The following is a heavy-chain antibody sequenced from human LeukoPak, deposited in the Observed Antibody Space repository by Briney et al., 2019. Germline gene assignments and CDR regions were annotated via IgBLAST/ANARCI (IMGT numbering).Heavy chain of an antibody. V-gene: IGHV1-69*13. J-gene: IGHJ4*02. CDR3: ARAGVGATGYFDY. Sequence: GASVKVSCKASGYTFTSYYMHWVRQAPGQGLEWMGGIIPIFGTANYAQKFQGRVTITADESTSTAYMELSSLRSEDTAVYYCARAGVGATGYFDYWGQGTLVTVSS. D-gene: IGHD1-26*01. CDR1: GYTFTSYY. CDR2: IIPIFGTA.